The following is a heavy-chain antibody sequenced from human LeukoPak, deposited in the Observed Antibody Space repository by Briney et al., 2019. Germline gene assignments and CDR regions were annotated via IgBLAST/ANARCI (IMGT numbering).Heavy chain of an antibody. CDR1: GFTFSDSA. Sequence: GGSLKLSCVVSGFTFSDSAMHWVRQAPGKGLEWVAVISYDGSNKYYADSVKGRFTISRDNSKNTLYLQMNSLRAEDTAVYYCAKGVVAATGTNYYYYYMDVWGKGTTVTVSS. V-gene: IGHV3-30*04. J-gene: IGHJ6*03. CDR3: AKGVVAATGTNYYYYYMDV. CDR2: ISYDGSNK. D-gene: IGHD2-15*01.